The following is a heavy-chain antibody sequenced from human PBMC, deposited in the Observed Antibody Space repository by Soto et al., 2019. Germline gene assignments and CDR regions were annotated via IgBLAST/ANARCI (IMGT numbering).Heavy chain of an antibody. Sequence: SVKVSCKASGDTFSFYTINWVRQAPGLGLEWMGRVNPILSMSNYAQKFQGRVTITADESTSTAYMELSSLRSEDTAVYYCARDKDRQQLGGNYYYIMDVWGQGTTVTVSS. CDR2: VNPILSMS. CDR3: ARDKDRQQLGGNYYYIMDV. CDR1: GDTFSFYT. D-gene: IGHD3-3*02. V-gene: IGHV1-69*04. J-gene: IGHJ6*01.